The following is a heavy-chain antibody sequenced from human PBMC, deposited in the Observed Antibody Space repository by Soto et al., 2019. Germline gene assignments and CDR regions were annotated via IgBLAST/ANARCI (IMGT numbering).Heavy chain of an antibody. CDR1: GGTFSSYA. CDR3: ARGSHIVVVTATLDY. D-gene: IGHD2-21*02. V-gene: IGHV1-69*06. J-gene: IGHJ4*02. Sequence: ASVKVSCKASGGTFSSYAISWVRQAPGQGLEWMGGIIPIFGTANYAQKFQGRVTITADKSTSTAYMELSSLRSEDTAVYYCARGSHIVVVTATLDYWGQGTLVTVSS. CDR2: IIPIFGTA.